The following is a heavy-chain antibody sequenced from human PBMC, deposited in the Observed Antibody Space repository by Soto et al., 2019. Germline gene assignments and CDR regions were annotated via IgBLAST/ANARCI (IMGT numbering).Heavy chain of an antibody. V-gene: IGHV4-61*08. D-gene: IGHD1-26*01. CDR2: IYYSGST. CDR3: ARRYGGNLDY. CDR1: GGSISSGGYY. J-gene: IGHJ4*02. Sequence: SETLSLTCAVSGGSISSGGYYWSWIRQPPGKGLEWIGYIYYSGSTNYNPSLKSRVTISVDTSKNQFSLKLSSVTAADTAVYYCARRYGGNLDYWGQGTLVTVSS.